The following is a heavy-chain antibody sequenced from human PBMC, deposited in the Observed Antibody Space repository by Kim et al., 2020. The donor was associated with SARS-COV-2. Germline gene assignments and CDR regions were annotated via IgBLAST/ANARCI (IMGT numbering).Heavy chain of an antibody. Sequence: GGSLRLSCAASGFTFSSYSMHWFRQAPGKGLEWVSLINSGSSAIDYADSVKGRFTISRDNAKNSLYLQVNSLRDEDRAVYYCARGSGSGAWLTNFWGQGTLVTASS. V-gene: IGHV3-48*02. D-gene: IGHD3-3*01. CDR2: INSGSSAI. J-gene: IGHJ4*02. CDR3: ARGSGSGAWLTNF. CDR1: GFTFSSYS.